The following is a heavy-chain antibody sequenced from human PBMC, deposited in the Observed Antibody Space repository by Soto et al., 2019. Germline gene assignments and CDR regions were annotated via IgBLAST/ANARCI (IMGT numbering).Heavy chain of an antibody. CDR1: GFTFSSYA. CDR2: ISGSGGST. CDR3: AKDSGRAYCGGDCCMVY. J-gene: IGHJ4*02. D-gene: IGHD2-21*02. Sequence: GGSLRLSCAASGFTFSSYAMSWVRQAPGKGLEWVSAISGSGGSTYYADSVKGRFTISRDNSKNTLYLQMNSLRAEDTAVYYCAKDSGRAYCGGDCCMVYWGQGTLVTVSS. V-gene: IGHV3-23*01.